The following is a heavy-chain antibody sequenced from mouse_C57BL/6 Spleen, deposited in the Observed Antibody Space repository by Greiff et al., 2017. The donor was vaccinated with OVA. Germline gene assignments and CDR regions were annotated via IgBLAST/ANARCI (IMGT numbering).Heavy chain of an antibody. CDR2: ISSGSSTI. CDR1: GFTFSDYG. Sequence: EVQLVESGGGLVKPGGSLKLSCAASGFTFSDYGMHWVRQAPEKGLEWVAYISSGSSTIYYADTVKGRFTISRDNAKNTLFLQMTSLRSEDTAMYYCARPLITTVGPFAYWGQGTLVTVSA. D-gene: IGHD1-1*01. CDR3: ARPLITTVGPFAY. J-gene: IGHJ3*01. V-gene: IGHV5-17*01.